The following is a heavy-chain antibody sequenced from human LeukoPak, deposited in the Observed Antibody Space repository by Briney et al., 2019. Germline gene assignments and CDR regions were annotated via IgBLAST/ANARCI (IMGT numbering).Heavy chain of an antibody. CDR1: GYSISSGYY. CDR3: ARVVGSSTSSNWFDP. D-gene: IGHD2-2*01. V-gene: IGHV4-38-2*02. J-gene: IGHJ5*02. Sequence: SETLSLTCTVSGYSISSGYYWGWIRQPPRKGMEWIASIYHSGSTHYNPSLKSRVTMSVDTSKNQFSLKLSSVTAADTAVYYCARVVGSSTSSNWFDPWGQGTLVTVSS. CDR2: IYHSGST.